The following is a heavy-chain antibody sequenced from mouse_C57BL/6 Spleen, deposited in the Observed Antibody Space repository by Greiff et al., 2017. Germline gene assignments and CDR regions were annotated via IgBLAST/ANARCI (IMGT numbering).Heavy chain of an antibody. CDR1: GYTFTSYG. Sequence: VMLVESGAELARPGASVQLSCKASGYTFTSYGISWVKQRTGQGLEWIGEIYPRSGYTYYNEKFKGKATLTADKSSSTAYMELRSLTSEDSAVYFCARDYDYETDYWGQGTTLTVAS. CDR3: ARDYDYETDY. CDR2: IYPRSGYT. V-gene: IGHV1-81*01. J-gene: IGHJ2*01. D-gene: IGHD2-4*01.